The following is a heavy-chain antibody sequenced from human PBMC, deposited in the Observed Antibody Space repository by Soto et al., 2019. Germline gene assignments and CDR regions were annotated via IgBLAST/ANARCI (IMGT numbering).Heavy chain of an antibody. CDR1: GGSISDDTYY. J-gene: IGHJ5*02. V-gene: IGHV4-39*01. D-gene: IGHD2-2*01. CDR2: IYYSGTS. Sequence: QLQLQESGPGLVKTSETLSLTCTVSGGSISDDTYYWGWIRQPPGKGLEWIGSIYYSGTSSYNPSLKRRVPMSVDTSKKQLSLRLSSVTAADPAVYYCARLHCDSPNCVPLDPWGQGTLVIVSS. CDR3: ARLHCDSPNCVPLDP.